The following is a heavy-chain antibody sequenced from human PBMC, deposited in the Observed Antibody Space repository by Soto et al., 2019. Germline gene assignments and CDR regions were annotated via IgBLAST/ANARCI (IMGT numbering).Heavy chain of an antibody. CDR3: ARDGGGYSSSSVYFDS. CDR2: IYYSGNS. CDR1: GDSISSGDHY. Sequence: KPSETLSLTCAVSGDSISSGDHYWSWIRQPPGKGLEWIGYIYYSGNSYYNPSLKSRATISVDTSKNQFSLKLSSVTASDTAVYYCARDGGGYSSSSVYFDSWGQGTLVTVSS. V-gene: IGHV4-30-4*01. J-gene: IGHJ4*02. D-gene: IGHD6-6*01.